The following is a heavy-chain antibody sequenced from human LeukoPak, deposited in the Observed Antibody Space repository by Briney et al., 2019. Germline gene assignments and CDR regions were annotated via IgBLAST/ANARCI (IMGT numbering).Heavy chain of an antibody. CDR2: IYYSGST. CDR1: EFTVSNNY. V-gene: IGHV4-39*01. CDR3: ARHKGGIAVARTTPTYYYYYYMDV. J-gene: IGHJ6*03. D-gene: IGHD6-19*01. Sequence: PGGSLRLSCAASEFTVSNNYMNWVRQAPGKGLEWIGSIYYSGSTYYNPSLKSRVTISVDTSKNQFSLKLSSVTAADTAVYYCARHKGGIAVARTTPTYYYYYYMDVWGKGTTVTISS.